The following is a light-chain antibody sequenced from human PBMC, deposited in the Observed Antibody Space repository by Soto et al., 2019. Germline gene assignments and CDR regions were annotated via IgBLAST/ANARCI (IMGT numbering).Light chain of an antibody. V-gene: IGKV3-20*01. J-gene: IGKJ5*01. CDR2: CAS. CDR1: QRFXSSY. CDR3: QQYGNTTRT. Sequence: ELTQSPGTLPLSPGERATLSCRASQRFXSSYLAGYQQKPGQAPGLPXACASSRATGSPDRLSGSGSGTDFTLTISRLEPEDFVVYYCQQYGNTTRTFGQGTRLEIK.